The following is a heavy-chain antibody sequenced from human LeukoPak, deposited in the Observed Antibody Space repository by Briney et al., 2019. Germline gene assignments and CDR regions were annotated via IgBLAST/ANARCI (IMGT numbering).Heavy chain of an antibody. J-gene: IGHJ4*02. D-gene: IGHD3-22*01. CDR2: MNPNSGNT. CDR1: GYTFTSYD. CDR3: ARECPDYYDSSGYPNPLDY. Sequence: ASVKVSCKASGYTFTSYDINWVRQATGQGLEWMGWMNPNSGNTGYAQKFQGRVTITRNTSISTAYMELSSLRSEDTAVYYCARECPDYYDSSGYPNPLDYWGQGTLVTVSS. V-gene: IGHV1-8*03.